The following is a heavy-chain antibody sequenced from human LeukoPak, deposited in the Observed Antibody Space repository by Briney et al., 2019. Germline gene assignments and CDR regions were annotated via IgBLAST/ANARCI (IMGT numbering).Heavy chain of an antibody. V-gene: IGHV3-74*01. CDR3: AREMKVFGTDRGAFDI. CDR2: INSEGSST. J-gene: IGHJ3*02. CDR1: GFTFSSYW. D-gene: IGHD3-10*02. Sequence: GGSLRLSCAASGFTFSSYWMHWVRQAPGKGMVWVSRINSEGSSTTYADSVKGRFTISRDNAKNTLYLQMNSLRAEDTAVYFCAREMKVFGTDRGAFDIWGQGTMVTVSS.